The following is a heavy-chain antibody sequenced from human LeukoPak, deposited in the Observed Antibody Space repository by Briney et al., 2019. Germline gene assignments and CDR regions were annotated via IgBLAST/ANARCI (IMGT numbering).Heavy chain of an antibody. J-gene: IGHJ4*02. D-gene: IGHD5-18*01. CDR3: ARETYNYGKSFDY. CDR1: GYSFTNYL. Sequence: GASVSVSCKASGYSFTNYLIHWVRQAPGQGLEWMGVFIPSGGTTNYARKFQDRVTLTRDTSTTTVYVELSSLRSEDTAVYFCARETYNYGKSFDYWGQGALVTVSS. V-gene: IGHV1-46*01. CDR2: FIPSGGTT.